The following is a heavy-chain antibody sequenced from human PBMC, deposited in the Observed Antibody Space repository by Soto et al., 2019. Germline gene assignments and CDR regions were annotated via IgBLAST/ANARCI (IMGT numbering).Heavy chain of an antibody. J-gene: IGHJ6*02. D-gene: IGHD2-15*01. CDR2: INAGNGNT. V-gene: IGHV1-3*01. CDR1: GYTFTSYA. Sequence: ASVKVSCKASGYTFTSYAMHWVRQAPGQRLEWMGWINAGNGNTNYAQKFQGRVTITADESTSTAYMELSSLRSEDTAVYYCARVRYCSGNSCSYYYGMDVWGQGTTVTVSS. CDR3: ARVRYCSGNSCSYYYGMDV.